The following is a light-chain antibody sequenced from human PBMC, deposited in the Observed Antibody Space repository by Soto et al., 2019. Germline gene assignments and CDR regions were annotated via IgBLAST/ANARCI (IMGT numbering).Light chain of an antibody. V-gene: IGKV3-20*01. J-gene: IGKJ1*01. CDR1: QSVASSY. CDR2: SAS. Sequence: EVVLTQSPGTLSLSPGERVTLSCRASQSVASSYLAWYQQKPGRAPRLLFYSASSRATGIPDRFSGSGSGTDFTLTISRLEPEDFDVYSCHHFGSLPETFGQGTKVDIK. CDR3: HHFGSLPET.